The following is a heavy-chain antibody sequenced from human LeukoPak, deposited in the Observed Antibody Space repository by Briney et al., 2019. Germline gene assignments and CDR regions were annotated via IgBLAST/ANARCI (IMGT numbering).Heavy chain of an antibody. CDR2: INHSGST. V-gene: IGHV4-34*01. CDR1: GGSFSGYY. J-gene: IGHJ3*02. Sequence: SETLSLTCAVYGGSFSGYYWSWIRQPPGKGLEWIGEINHSGSTNYNPSLKSRVTISVDTSKNQFSLKLSSVTAADTAVYYCASPPLGILTGYSDAFDIWGQGTMVTVSS. CDR3: ASPPLGILTGYSDAFDI. D-gene: IGHD3-9*01.